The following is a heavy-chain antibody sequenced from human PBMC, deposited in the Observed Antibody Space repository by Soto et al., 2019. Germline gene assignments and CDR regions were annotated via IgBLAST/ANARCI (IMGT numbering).Heavy chain of an antibody. Sequence: GESLKISCKGSGYSFTSYWISWVRQMPGKGLEWMGRIDPSDSYTNYSPSFQGHVTISADKSISTAYLQWSSLKASDTAMYYCARLAPYSSGWYYYYGMDVWGQGTTVTVSS. CDR2: IDPSDSYT. J-gene: IGHJ6*02. CDR3: ARLAPYSSGWYYYYGMDV. CDR1: GYSFTSYW. D-gene: IGHD6-19*01. V-gene: IGHV5-10-1*01.